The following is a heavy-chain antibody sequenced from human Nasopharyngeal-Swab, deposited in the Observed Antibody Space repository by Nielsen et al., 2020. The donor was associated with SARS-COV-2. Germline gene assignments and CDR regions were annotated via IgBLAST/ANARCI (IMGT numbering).Heavy chain of an antibody. CDR1: GGSISSSSYY. J-gene: IGHJ6*03. CDR2: IYYSGST. V-gene: IGHV4-39*01. CDR3: ARPYYYYMDV. Sequence: SETLSLTCTVSGGSISSSSYYWGWIRQPPGKGLEWIGSIYYSGSTYYNPSLKSRVTISVDKSKNQFSLELSSATAADTAVYYCARPYYYYMDVWGRGTTVIVSS.